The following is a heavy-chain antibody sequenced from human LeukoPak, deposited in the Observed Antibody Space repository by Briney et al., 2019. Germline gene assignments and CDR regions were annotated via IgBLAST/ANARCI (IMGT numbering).Heavy chain of an antibody. CDR3: AKDSFSFNGIYDALDI. J-gene: IGHJ3*02. V-gene: IGHV3-23*01. CDR1: GFTFNTYA. CDR2: IGGGPV. D-gene: IGHD2-8*01. Sequence: GGSLRLSCTASGFTFNTYAMTWVRQAPGKGLEWVSTIGGGPVFYADSVKGRFTISRDDSKNTLFPQMNSLRAEDTAIYYCAKDSFSFNGIYDALDIWGQGTMVTVSS.